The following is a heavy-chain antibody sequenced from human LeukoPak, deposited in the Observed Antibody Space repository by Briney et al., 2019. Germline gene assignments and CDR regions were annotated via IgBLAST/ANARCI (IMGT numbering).Heavy chain of an antibody. V-gene: IGHV1-2*02. CDR2: INPNSGGT. CDR1: GYTFTDYY. J-gene: IGHJ5*02. D-gene: IGHD5-24*01. CDR3: ARDRAYNWDDVEVYFFHP. Sequence: ASVKVSCKASGYTFTDYYIHWVRQAPGQGLEWMGWINPNSGGTNYAQKFQGRVTMTRDTSISTAYMELSKLRSDDTAVYFCARDRAYNWDDVEVYFFHPWSQGTLVTVSS.